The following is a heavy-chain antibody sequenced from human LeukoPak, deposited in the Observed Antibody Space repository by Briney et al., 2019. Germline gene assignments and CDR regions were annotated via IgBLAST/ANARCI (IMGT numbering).Heavy chain of an antibody. D-gene: IGHD6-13*01. CDR3: ARDYSSWYYFDY. V-gene: IGHV4-61*02. CDR1: GSSISSGSYY. CDR2: IYTSGST. Sequence: SETLSLTCTVSGSSISSGSYYWSCIRRPAGKGLEWIGRIYTSGSTNYNPSLKSRVTMSVDTSKHQFSLKLSSVTAADTAVYYCARDYSSWYYFDYWGQGTLVTVSS. J-gene: IGHJ4*02.